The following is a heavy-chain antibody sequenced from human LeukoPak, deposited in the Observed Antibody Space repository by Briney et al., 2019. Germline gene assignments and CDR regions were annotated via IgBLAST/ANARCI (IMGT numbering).Heavy chain of an antibody. J-gene: IGHJ5*02. V-gene: IGHV4-39*07. CDR1: GGSISSSSYY. D-gene: IGHD3-10*01. Sequence: PSETLSLTCTVSGGSISSSSYYWGWIRQPPGKGLEWIGSIYYSGSTYYNPSLKSRVTISVDTSKNQFSLKLSSVTAADTAVYYCARIMVRGVIGFRWYNWFDPWGQGTLVTVSS. CDR3: ARIMVRGVIGFRWYNWFDP. CDR2: IYYSGST.